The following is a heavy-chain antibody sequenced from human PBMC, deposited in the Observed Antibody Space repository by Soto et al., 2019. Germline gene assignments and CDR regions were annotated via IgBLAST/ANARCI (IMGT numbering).Heavy chain of an antibody. Sequence: QVQLQQWGAGLLKPSETLSLTCAVYGGSFSGYYWSWIRQPPGKGLEWIGEINHSGSTNYNPSRKGRVPLSVDTSKTQFSLKLRSVTAADTAVYYCASINYDFWSGYSVRGRWFDPWGQGTLVTVSS. J-gene: IGHJ5*02. D-gene: IGHD3-3*01. CDR3: ASINYDFWSGYSVRGRWFDP. V-gene: IGHV4-34*01. CDR2: INHSGST. CDR1: GGSFSGYY.